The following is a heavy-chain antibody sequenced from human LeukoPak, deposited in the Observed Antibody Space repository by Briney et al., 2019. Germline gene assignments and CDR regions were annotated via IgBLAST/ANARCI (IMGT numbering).Heavy chain of an antibody. J-gene: IGHJ3*02. CDR3: ASVDPDILTGPDAFDI. CDR2: IIPIFGTA. Sequence: SVKVSFKASGGTFSSYAISWVRQAPGQGLEWMGGIIPIFGTANYAQKFQGRVTITTDESTSTAYMELSSLRSEDTAVYYCASVDPDILTGPDAFDIWGQGTMVTVSS. V-gene: IGHV1-69*05. CDR1: GGTFSSYA. D-gene: IGHD3-9*01.